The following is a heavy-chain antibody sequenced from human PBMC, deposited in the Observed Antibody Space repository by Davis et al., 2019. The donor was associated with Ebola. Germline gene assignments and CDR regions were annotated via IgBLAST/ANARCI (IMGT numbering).Heavy chain of an antibody. V-gene: IGHV3-23*01. Sequence: GESLKISCTASGFTVSSNHMSWVRQAPGKGLEWVSCISGSGGSTFYADSVKGRFTISRDKSKNTLYLQMNSLRAEDTAVYYCARGTYYYDSSGYSEYFQHWGQGTLVTVSS. CDR3: ARGTYYYDSSGYSEYFQH. CDR1: GFTVSSNH. D-gene: IGHD3-22*01. J-gene: IGHJ1*01. CDR2: ISGSGGST.